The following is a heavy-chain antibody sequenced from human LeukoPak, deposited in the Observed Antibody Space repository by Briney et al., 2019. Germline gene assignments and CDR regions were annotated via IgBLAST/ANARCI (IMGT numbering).Heavy chain of an antibody. Sequence: GRSLRLSCEASGFTFDDYGMHWVRQAPGKGLEWVSTISWNSASVGYVDSVKGRFTISRDNAKKTLYLQMNSLRAEDTALYYCAKAVWLTMVRGHFDYWGQGTLVTVSS. CDR3: AKAVWLTMVRGHFDY. CDR2: ISWNSASV. V-gene: IGHV3-9*01. J-gene: IGHJ4*02. D-gene: IGHD3-10*01. CDR1: GFTFDDYG.